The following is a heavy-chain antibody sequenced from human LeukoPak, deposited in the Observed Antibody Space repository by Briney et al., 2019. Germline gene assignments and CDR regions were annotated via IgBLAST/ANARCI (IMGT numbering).Heavy chain of an antibody. CDR3: ARDTGIYCSSTSCEGLDV. CDR2: ISYDGSNK. CDR1: GFTFSSYA. Sequence: GGSLRLSCAASGFTFSSYAMHWVRQAPGKGLEWVAVISYDGSNKYYADSVKGRFTISRDNSKNPLYLQMNSLRAEDTAVYYCARDTGIYCSSTSCEGLDVWGQGTTVTVSS. V-gene: IGHV3-30*04. D-gene: IGHD2-2*01. J-gene: IGHJ6*02.